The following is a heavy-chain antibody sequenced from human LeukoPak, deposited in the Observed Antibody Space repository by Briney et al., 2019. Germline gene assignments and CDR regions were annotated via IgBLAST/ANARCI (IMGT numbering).Heavy chain of an antibody. V-gene: IGHV3-21*01. CDR3: ARVPDIVVVPAVQLDWYFDL. Sequence: GGSLRLSCAASGFTFSSYSMNWVRQAPGKGLEWVSSISSSSSYIYYADSVKGRFTISRDNAKNSLYLQMNSLRAEDTAVYYCARVPDIVVVPAVQLDWYFDLWGRGTLVTVSS. J-gene: IGHJ2*01. CDR1: GFTFSSYS. CDR2: ISSSSSYI. D-gene: IGHD2-2*01.